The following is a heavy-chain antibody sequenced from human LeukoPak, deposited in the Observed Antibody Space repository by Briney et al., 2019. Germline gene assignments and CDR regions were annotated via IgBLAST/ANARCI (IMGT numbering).Heavy chain of an antibody. CDR3: ARARGAPFDY. D-gene: IGHD3-10*01. J-gene: IGHJ4*02. Sequence: SETLSLTCAVYGGSFSGYYWSWIRQPPGKGLEWIGEINPSGSTNYNPSLKSRVTMSVDMSKNQFSLKLNSVTAADTAVYYCARARGAPFDYWGQGTLVTVSS. CDR2: INPSGST. CDR1: GGSFSGYY. V-gene: IGHV4-34*01.